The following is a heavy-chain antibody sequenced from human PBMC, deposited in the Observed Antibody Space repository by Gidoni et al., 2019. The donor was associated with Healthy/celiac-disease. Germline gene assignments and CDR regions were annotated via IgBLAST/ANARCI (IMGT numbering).Heavy chain of an antibody. CDR3: AALLGYCSSTSCPNWFDP. Sequence: QVQLVESGGGVVQPGGSLRLSCAASGFTFSSYGLHWVRQAPGKGLEWVAFIRYDGSNKYYADSVKGRFTISRDNSKNTLYLQMNSLRAEDTAVYYCAALLGYCSSTSCPNWFDPWGQGTLVTVSS. CDR2: IRYDGSNK. CDR1: GFTFSSYG. J-gene: IGHJ5*02. V-gene: IGHV3-30*02. D-gene: IGHD2-2*01.